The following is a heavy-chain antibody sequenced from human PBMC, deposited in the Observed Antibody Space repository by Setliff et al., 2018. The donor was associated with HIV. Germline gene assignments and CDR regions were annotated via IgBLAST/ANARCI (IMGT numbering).Heavy chain of an antibody. D-gene: IGHD1-1*01. CDR3: ARIPTGTTLYYYRLDV. J-gene: IGHJ6*02. Sequence: ASVKVSCKASGYTFTFYLITWVRQAPGQGLEWMGWISAYNGNTNYAQKLQGRVTMTTDTSTSTAYMELRSLRSDDTAVYYCARIPTGTTLYYYRLDVWGQGTTVTVSS. CDR2: ISAYNGNT. V-gene: IGHV1-18*01. CDR1: GYTFTFYL.